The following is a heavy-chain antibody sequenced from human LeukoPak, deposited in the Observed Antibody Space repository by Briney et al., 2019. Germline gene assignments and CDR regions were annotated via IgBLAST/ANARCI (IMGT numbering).Heavy chain of an antibody. CDR2: IKQDGSEK. J-gene: IGHJ4*02. Sequence: TGGSLRLSCAASGFTFSSYWMSWVRQAPGKGLEWVANIKQDGSEKYYVDSVKGRFTISRDNAKNTLYLQMNSLRAEDTAVYYCARSLIVGATAVDYWGQGTLVTVSS. CDR1: GFTFSSYW. V-gene: IGHV3-7*01. CDR3: ARSLIVGATAVDY. D-gene: IGHD1-26*01.